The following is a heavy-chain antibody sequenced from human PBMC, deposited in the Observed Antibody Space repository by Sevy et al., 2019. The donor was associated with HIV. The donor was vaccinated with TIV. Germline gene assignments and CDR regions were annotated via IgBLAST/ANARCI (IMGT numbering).Heavy chain of an antibody. Sequence: GGSLRLSCAASGFTFSYAWMSWVRQAPGKGLEWDGRIKAKSDGGTIDYAVPVKGRFTISRDDSKNTLYLQMNSLKTEDTGIYYCNTDPIIVLLVTDGMDVWGQGTTVTVSS. CDR3: NTDPIIVLLVTDGMDV. J-gene: IGHJ6*02. V-gene: IGHV3-15*01. CDR1: GFTFSYAW. CDR2: IKAKSDGGTI. D-gene: IGHD2-8*02.